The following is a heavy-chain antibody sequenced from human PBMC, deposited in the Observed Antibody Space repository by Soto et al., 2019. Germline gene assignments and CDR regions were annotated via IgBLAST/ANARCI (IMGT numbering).Heavy chain of an antibody. J-gene: IGHJ6*02. Sequence: QVQLVQSGAEVKKPGSSVKVSCKASGGTFRSYSISWVRQAPGRGLEWMGGIIPIFDITNYAQKFQGRVTITADESTSTAYMELSSLGSDDMAVYYCARPDEGGYSSNHHYYYALDVWGQGTTVTV. CDR1: GGTFRSYS. V-gene: IGHV1-69*01. CDR3: ARPDEGGYSSNHHYYYALDV. D-gene: IGHD3-22*01. CDR2: IIPIFDIT.